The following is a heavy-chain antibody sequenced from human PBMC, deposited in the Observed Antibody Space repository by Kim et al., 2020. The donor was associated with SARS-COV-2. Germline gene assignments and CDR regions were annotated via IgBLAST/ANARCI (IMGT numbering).Heavy chain of an antibody. CDR2: INPNSGGT. D-gene: IGHD3-16*01. CDR3: AREFSSGDFDY. V-gene: IGHV1-2*06. Sequence: ASVKVSCRASGYTFTVYYIHWVRQAPGQGLEWMGRINPNSGGTDYAQKFQVRVTMTRDTSINTAYVEVNRLTSDDTAVYFCAREFSSGDFDYWGQGTLVTVSS. CDR1: GYTFTVYY. J-gene: IGHJ4*02.